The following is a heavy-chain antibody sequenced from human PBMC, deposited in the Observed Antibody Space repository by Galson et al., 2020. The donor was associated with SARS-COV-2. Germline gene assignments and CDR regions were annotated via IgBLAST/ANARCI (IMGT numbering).Heavy chain of an antibody. CDR1: GDSVSRYY. CDR2: IYYSGST. V-gene: IGHV4-59*02. CDR3: ARGMYSENFYFSGNWYFDL. J-gene: IGHJ2*01. D-gene: IGHD4-4*01. Sequence: SETLSLTCTVSGDSVSRYYWGWIRQPPGKGLEWLGYIYYSGSTNYNPSLKGRGTISVDRSKNQFSLKLTSVIPADTAVYYCARGMYSENFYFSGNWYFDLWGRGTLVAVSS.